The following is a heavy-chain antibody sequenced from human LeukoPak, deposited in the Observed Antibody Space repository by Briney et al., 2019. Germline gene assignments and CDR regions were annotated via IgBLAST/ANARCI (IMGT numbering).Heavy chain of an antibody. V-gene: IGHV3-7*01. CDR2: IKLDGNDQ. D-gene: IGHD3-10*01. CDR3: ARDSPRGWSMDV. J-gene: IGHJ6*03. Sequence: PGGSLRLSCAASGFTFSYYWMYWVRQAPGKGLEWVASIKLDGNDQYYLGSVNGLFTISRDNARNSLYLQMNSLRAEDTAMYYCARDSPRGWSMDVWGKGTTVTVSS. CDR1: GFTFSYYW.